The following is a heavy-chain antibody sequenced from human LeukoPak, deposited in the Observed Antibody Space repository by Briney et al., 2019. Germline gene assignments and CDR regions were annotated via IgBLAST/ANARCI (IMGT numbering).Heavy chain of an antibody. CDR1: GGSISSYY. D-gene: IGHD3-10*01. V-gene: IGHV4-59*01. Sequence: SETLSLTCTVSGGSISSYYWSWIRQPPGKGLEWIGYIYYSGSTNYNPSLKSRVTISVDTSKNQFSLKLSSVTAADTAVYYCARAIRGSYYMDVWGKGTTVTTSS. J-gene: IGHJ6*03. CDR2: IYYSGST. CDR3: ARAIRGSYYMDV.